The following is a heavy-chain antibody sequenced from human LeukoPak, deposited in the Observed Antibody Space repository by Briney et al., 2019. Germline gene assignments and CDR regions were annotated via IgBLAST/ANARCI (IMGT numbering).Heavy chain of an antibody. V-gene: IGHV3-7*01. CDR1: GSTFSSYW. Sequence: GGSLRLSCAASGSTFSSYWMSWVRQAPGKGLEWVANIKQDGSEKYYVDSVKGRFTISRDNAKNSLYLQMNSLRAEDTAVYYCARDEDSDSSGYSRGNWFDPWGQGTLVTVSS. CDR2: IKQDGSEK. CDR3: ARDEDSDSSGYSRGNWFDP. D-gene: IGHD3-22*01. J-gene: IGHJ5*02.